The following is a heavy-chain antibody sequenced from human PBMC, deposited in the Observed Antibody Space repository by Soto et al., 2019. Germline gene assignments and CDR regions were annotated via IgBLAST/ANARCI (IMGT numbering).Heavy chain of an antibody. CDR3: ARLNKYFDY. CDR2: IFYSGST. J-gene: IGHJ4*02. Sequence: SETLSLTCIVSGGSIRSSSYYWGWIRQPPGKGLEWIGSIFYSGSTYYNPSLKSRVTISVDASKNQFSLKLNSVTAADTAMYYCARLNKYFDYWGQGTPVTVSS. CDR1: GGSIRSSSYY. V-gene: IGHV4-39*01.